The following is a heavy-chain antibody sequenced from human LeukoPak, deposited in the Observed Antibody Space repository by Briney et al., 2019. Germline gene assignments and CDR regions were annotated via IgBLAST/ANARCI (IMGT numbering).Heavy chain of an antibody. J-gene: IGHJ3*02. CDR3: ARDLSGISSATDAFDM. CDR1: GYTFTAYY. D-gene: IGHD1-14*01. Sequence: ASVKVSCRTSGYTFTAYYIHWVQQAPGQGLEWMGRINPNSGGTDSAQKFQGRFTITRDTSMHTAYMELSRLRSDDTAVYYCARDLSGISSATDAFDMWGQGTMVTVSS. V-gene: IGHV1-2*06. CDR2: INPNSGGT.